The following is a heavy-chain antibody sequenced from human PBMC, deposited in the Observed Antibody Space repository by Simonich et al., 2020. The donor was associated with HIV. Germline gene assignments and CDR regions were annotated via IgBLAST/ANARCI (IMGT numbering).Heavy chain of an antibody. D-gene: IGHD1-1*01. CDR3: ARDSATRTDAGAFDI. V-gene: IGHV1-3*01. Sequence: QVHLVQSGAEVKKPGDSVKLSCKASGYTFTTYSMHWVRQAPGKRLEWMGWINAGNGNTKYSQKFQGRVTITRDTSASTAYMELSSLTSEDTAVYYCARDSATRTDAGAFDIWGQGTMVTVSS. CDR2: INAGNGNT. J-gene: IGHJ3*02. CDR1: GYTFTTYS.